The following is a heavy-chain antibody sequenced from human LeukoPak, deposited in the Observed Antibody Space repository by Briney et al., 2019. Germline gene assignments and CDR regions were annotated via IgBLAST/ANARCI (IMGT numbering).Heavy chain of an antibody. CDR1: GFTFNTFG. V-gene: IGHV3-21*01. Sequence: GGSLGLSCTTSGFTFNTFGMHWVRQAPGKGLEWVSSISSSSSYIYYADSVKGRFTISRDNAKNSLYLQMNSLRAEDTAVYYCARYCSSTSCQLFDYWGQGTLVTVSS. D-gene: IGHD2-2*01. CDR3: ARYCSSTSCQLFDY. CDR2: ISSSSSYI. J-gene: IGHJ4*02.